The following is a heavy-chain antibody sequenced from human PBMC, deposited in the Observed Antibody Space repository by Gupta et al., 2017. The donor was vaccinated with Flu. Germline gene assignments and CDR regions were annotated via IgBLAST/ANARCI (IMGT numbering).Heavy chain of an antibody. CDR2: INHSGST. CDR3: ASRATVTNFDY. J-gene: IGHJ4*02. D-gene: IGHD4-4*01. Sequence: SWIRQPPGKGLEWIGEINHSGSTNYNPSLKSRVTISVDTSKNQFSLKLSSVTAADTAVYYCASRATVTNFDYWGQGTLVTVSS. V-gene: IGHV4-34*01.